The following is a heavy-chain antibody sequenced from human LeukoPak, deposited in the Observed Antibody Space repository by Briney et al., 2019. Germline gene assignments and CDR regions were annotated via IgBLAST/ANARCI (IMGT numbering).Heavy chain of an antibody. V-gene: IGHV1-46*01. CDR1: GYTFTSYY. CDR2: INPSGGST. J-gene: IGHJ6*03. CDR3: RVVPAADYYYYMDV. D-gene: IGHD2-2*01. Sequence: ASVKASCKASGYTFTSYYMHWVRQAPGQGLEWMGIINPSGGSTSYAQKFQGRVTMTRDMSTSTVYMELSSLRSEDTAVYYCRVVPAADYYYYMDVWGKGTTVTVSS.